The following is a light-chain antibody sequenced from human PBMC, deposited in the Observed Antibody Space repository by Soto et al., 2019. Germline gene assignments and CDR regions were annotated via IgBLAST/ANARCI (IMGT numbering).Light chain of an antibody. CDR3: QQYASTPSGT. V-gene: IGKV3-20*01. Sequence: EIVLTQSPGTLSVSPGERATLSCRASQSVSSNYLAWYQQKHGQAPRLLIYGASSRATGIPDRFSGSGSGTDFILTISRLEPEDFAVYHCQQYASTPSGTFGQGTKVEIK. CDR1: QSVSSNY. CDR2: GAS. J-gene: IGKJ1*01.